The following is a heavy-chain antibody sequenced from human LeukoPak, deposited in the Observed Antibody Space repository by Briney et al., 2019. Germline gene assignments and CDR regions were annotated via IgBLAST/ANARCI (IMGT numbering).Heavy chain of an antibody. CDR2: IYYSGST. CDR3: AKRDDSGGNLVDL. Sequence: SETLSLTCTVSGSSIRSGSHYWVWISQPPGKGLEWIGSIYYSGSTYYNSSLENRVTISIDTSKNHFSLRLRSLSAADTSVYYCAKRDDSGGNLVDLWGQGTLVTVSS. CDR1: GSSIRSGSHY. V-gene: IGHV4-39*02. J-gene: IGHJ4*02. D-gene: IGHD3-22*01.